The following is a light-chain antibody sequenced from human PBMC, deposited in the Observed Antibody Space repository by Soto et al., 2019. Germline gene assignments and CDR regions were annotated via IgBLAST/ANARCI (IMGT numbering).Light chain of an antibody. CDR2: DSD. Sequence: QSVLTQPPSLSAAPGQRVTISCSGSISNIGNNLVSWYQQLPGTAPKLLIYDSDQRPSGIPDRFSGSKSGTSATLAITGLQPGVAADYYCGTWDASLSAVVFGGGTKVTVL. V-gene: IGLV1-51*01. CDR3: GTWDASLSAVV. J-gene: IGLJ2*01. CDR1: ISNIGNNL.